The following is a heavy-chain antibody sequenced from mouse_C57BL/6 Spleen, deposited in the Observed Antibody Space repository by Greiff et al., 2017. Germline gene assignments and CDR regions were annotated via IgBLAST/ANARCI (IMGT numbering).Heavy chain of an antibody. CDR2: IYPGSGNT. J-gene: IGHJ2*01. Sequence: VQLQQSGPELVKPGASVKISCKASGYSFTSYYIHWVKQRPGQGLAWIGWIYPGSGNTKYNEKFKGKATLTADTSSSTAYMQLSSLTSEDSAVYYCARWGDFYFDYWGQGTTLTVSS. CDR3: ARWGDFYFDY. V-gene: IGHV1-66*01. CDR1: GYSFTSYY.